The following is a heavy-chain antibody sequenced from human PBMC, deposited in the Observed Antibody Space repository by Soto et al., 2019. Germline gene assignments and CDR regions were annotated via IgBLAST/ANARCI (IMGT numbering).Heavy chain of an antibody. D-gene: IGHD3-22*01. Sequence: QVQLQESGPGLVKPSETLSLTCTVSGGSISSYYWSWIGQPPGKGLEWIGYIYYSGSTNYNPSLKSRVTISVDTSKNQFSLKLSSVTAADTAVYYCARETYYYDSSGYSGLFDPWGQGTLVTVSS. V-gene: IGHV4-59*01. J-gene: IGHJ5*02. CDR1: GGSISSYY. CDR3: ARETYYYDSSGYSGLFDP. CDR2: IYYSGST.